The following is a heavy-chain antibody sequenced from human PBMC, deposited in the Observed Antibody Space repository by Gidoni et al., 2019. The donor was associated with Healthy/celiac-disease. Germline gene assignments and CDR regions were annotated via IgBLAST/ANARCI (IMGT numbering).Heavy chain of an antibody. J-gene: IGHJ4*02. CDR3: ASGGRVTAIALYYFYY. D-gene: IGHD5-18*01. V-gene: IGHV4-34*01. CDR2: INHSGST. Sequence: QVQLQQWGAGLLKPSETLSINCAVYGGYVSGYYWSWIGQHPGNGLDWIGAINHSGSTNYNPSLKSRVTISVYSCTNPFSLKLSSVSAADTALYSCASGGRVTAIALYYFYYWCQGTLVTVSS. CDR1: GGYVSGYY.